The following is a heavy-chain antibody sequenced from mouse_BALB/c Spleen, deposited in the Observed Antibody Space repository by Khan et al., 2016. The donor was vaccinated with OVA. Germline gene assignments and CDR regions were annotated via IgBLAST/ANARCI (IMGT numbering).Heavy chain of an antibody. CDR1: GFTFSDYY. J-gene: IGHJ3*01. D-gene: IGHD1-2*01. CDR2: IRKKASGYTT. V-gene: IGHV7-3*02. CDR3: ARVDYGYGLAY. Sequence: EVELVESGGGLVEPGGSLRLSCATSGFTFSDYYMSWVRQPPGKALEWLGFIRKKASGYTTEYSASGKGRITISRDNSQRILYLHMNSLRAEDSATYYCARVDYGYGLAYWGQGTLVTVSA.